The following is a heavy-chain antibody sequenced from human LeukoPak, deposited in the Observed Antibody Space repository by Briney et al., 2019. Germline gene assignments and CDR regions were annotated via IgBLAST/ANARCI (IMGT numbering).Heavy chain of an antibody. Sequence: ASVKVSCKASGTTFRSYAINWVRQAPGQGLECMGAIIPSFGTVKYAQKFQGRVTMTADESTSTAYMDLNYLRSDDTAVYFCARATSANEYSYGFHFDYWGQGTLVTVSS. CDR3: ARATSANEYSYGFHFDY. CDR2: IIPSFGTV. J-gene: IGHJ4*02. D-gene: IGHD5-18*01. V-gene: IGHV1-69*01. CDR1: GTTFRSYA.